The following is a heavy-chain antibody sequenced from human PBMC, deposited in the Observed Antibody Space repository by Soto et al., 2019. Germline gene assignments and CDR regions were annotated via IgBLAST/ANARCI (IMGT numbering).Heavy chain of an antibody. CDR3: ARSRDIVLVPAAMQVGWFDP. CDR2: IYHSGGT. CDR1: GGSISSGGYS. Sequence: QLQLQESGSRLVKPSQTLSLTCAVSGGSISSGGYSWSWIRQPPGKGLEWIGYIYHSGGTYYNPSLTSRVAISVDRSKNQFSLKLSSVTAADTAVYYCARSRDIVLVPAAMQVGWFDPWGQGTLVTVSS. J-gene: IGHJ5*02. V-gene: IGHV4-30-2*01. D-gene: IGHD2-2*01.